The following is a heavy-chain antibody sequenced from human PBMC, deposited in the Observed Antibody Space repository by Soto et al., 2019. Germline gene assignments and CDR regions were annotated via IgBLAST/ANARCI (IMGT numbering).Heavy chain of an antibody. CDR2: IYHGGAT. CDR1: GGSLRSGSYY. J-gene: IGHJ4*01. D-gene: IGHD4-4*01. CDR3: SSDSRDLHSY. V-gene: IGHV4-61*01. Sequence: SENLPLTCTVSGGSLRSGSYYWSWIRQPPGKGLEWIGYIYHGGATTYNASLKSRVTISVDTSKNQFFLKVNSVTAADTAVYLCSSDSRDLHSYRSQRTPVTGSA.